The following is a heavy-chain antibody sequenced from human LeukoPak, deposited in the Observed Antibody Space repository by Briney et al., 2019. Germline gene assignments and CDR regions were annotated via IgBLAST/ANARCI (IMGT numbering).Heavy chain of an antibody. V-gene: IGHV3-74*01. CDR1: GFTFSNYW. D-gene: IGHD2-8*02. Sequence: PGGSLRLSCAASGFTFSNYWMHWVRQAPGKGLAGVSRINSDGSNTIYADSVKGRFTFSRDNAQNSLYLQMSSLRVEDTAVYYCVTYSTGLYKGLEFWGQGTQVTVSS. J-gene: IGHJ4*02. CDR3: VTYSTGLYKGLEF. CDR2: INSDGSNT.